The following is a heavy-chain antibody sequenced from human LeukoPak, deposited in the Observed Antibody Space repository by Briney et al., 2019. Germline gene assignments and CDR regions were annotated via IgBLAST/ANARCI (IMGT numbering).Heavy chain of an antibody. J-gene: IGHJ5*02. CDR3: AKDQFGGFDP. D-gene: IGHD3-10*01. V-gene: IGHV3-30*18. CDR2: ISYDGSNK. Sequence: GGPLRLSCAASGFTFSSYGMHWVRQAPGKGLEWVAVISYDGSNKYHADSVKGRFTISRDNSKNTLYLQMNSLRAEDTAVYYCAKDQFGGFDPWGQGTLVTVSS. CDR1: GFTFSSYG.